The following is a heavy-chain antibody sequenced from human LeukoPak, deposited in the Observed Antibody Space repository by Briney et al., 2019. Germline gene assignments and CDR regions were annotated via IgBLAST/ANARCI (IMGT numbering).Heavy chain of an antibody. V-gene: IGHV1-2*02. Sequence: ASVKVSCKASGYTFTGYYMHWVRQAPGQGLEWMGWINPKSGGTNYAQKFQGRVTMTRDTSISTAYMELSRLRSDDTAVYYCARVEVVPAAKFDYWGQGTLVTVSS. CDR2: INPKSGGT. CDR1: GYTFTGYY. J-gene: IGHJ4*02. CDR3: ARVEVVPAAKFDY. D-gene: IGHD2-2*01.